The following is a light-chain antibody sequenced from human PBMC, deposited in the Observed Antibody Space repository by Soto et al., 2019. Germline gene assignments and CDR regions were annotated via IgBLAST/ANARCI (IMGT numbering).Light chain of an antibody. CDR1: SNDVCGFNY. Sequence: QSALTEPASVSGSLGQPITITCTGTSNDVCGFNYVSLYQQHPGKAPKLMIYDVSNRPSGVSFRFFGSKSCNTASLTISGLQAEDEADYYCSSYTSSSSVVFGGGTKVTVL. CDR2: DVS. J-gene: IGLJ2*01. CDR3: SSYTSSSSVV. V-gene: IGLV2-14*01.